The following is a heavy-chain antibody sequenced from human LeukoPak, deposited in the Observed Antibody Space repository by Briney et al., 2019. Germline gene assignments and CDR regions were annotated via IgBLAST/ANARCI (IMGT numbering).Heavy chain of an antibody. CDR2: IYYSGSV. Sequence: SETLSLSCTVSGGSISSYYWSWIREPPGQGLEWIGYIYYSGSVNYNPSLKSRVTISVDTSKNRIALKLSSVTAEATAVYYCARNAPYYYDSSGSEVVPYDYWRQGTLVTVSS. D-gene: IGHD3-22*01. J-gene: IGHJ4*02. CDR3: ARNAPYYYDSSGSEVVPYDY. V-gene: IGHV4-59*01. CDR1: GGSISSYY.